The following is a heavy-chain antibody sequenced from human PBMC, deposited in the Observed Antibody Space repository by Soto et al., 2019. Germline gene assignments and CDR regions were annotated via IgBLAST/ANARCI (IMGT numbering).Heavy chain of an antibody. V-gene: IGHV3-74*01. CDR2: IKSDGSST. CDR1: GFTFSSYW. CDR3: ARGLWIHYGMDV. Sequence: EVQLVESGGGLAQPGGSLRLSCAASGFTFSSYWMHWVRQAPGKGLVWVSRIKSDGSSTSDADSVKGRFTISRDNAKNNVYLQMNSLRVEDTAVYYCARGLWIHYGMDVWGQGTTVTVSS. J-gene: IGHJ6*02. D-gene: IGHD5-18*01.